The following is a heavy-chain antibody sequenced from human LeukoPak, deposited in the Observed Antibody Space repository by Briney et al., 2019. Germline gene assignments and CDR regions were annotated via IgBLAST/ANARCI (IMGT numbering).Heavy chain of an antibody. CDR2: MFFTGAT. V-gene: IGHV4-59*11. Sequence: SETLSLTCTVSGGSISSHYWAWLRQPPGKGLEWIGWMFFTGATNYNPSLKSRVTISVDHSKNQFSLKLTSVTAADTAVYYCAKEGNDYGANSIDYWGQGTLVTVSS. CDR3: AKEGNDYGANSIDY. J-gene: IGHJ4*02. D-gene: IGHD4-23*01. CDR1: GGSISSHY.